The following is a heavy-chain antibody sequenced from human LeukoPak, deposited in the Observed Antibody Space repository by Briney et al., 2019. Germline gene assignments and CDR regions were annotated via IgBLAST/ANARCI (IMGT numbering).Heavy chain of an antibody. Sequence: SVTVSCKASGGTFSSYAISWVRQAPGQGLEWMGRIIPILGIANYAQKFQGRVTISRNTPISTAYMELSSLRSEDTAVYYCARGQDWFDPWGQGTLATVSS. CDR1: GGTFSSYA. CDR3: ARGQDWFDP. CDR2: IIPILGIA. V-gene: IGHV1-69*04. J-gene: IGHJ5*02.